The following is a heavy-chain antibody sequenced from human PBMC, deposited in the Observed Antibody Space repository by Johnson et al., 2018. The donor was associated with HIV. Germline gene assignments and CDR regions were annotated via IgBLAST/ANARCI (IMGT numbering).Heavy chain of an antibody. V-gene: IGHV3-30*02. CDR2: IRFDETIK. CDR3: AKAVGGYAFDI. J-gene: IGHJ3*02. CDR1: GITFNNYG. Sequence: QVQLVESGGGVVQPGGSLRLSCAASGITFNNYGMHWVRQSPGKGLEWVAFIRFDETIKYYGDSVKGRFTISRDNSKNTLYLQMNSLRVEDTAVYYCAKAVGGYAFDIWGQGTMVTVSS. D-gene: IGHD1-26*01.